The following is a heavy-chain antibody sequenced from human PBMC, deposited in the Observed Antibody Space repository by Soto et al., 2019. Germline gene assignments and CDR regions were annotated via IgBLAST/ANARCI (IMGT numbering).Heavy chain of an antibody. V-gene: IGHV1-69*04. CDR1: GGTFSSYT. D-gene: IGHD3-16*02. CDR3: ARERAPYDYIWGSYRFCFDY. J-gene: IGHJ4*02. CDR2: IIPILGIA. Sequence: SVKVSCKASGGTFSSYTISWVRQAPGQGLEWMGRIIPILGIANYAQKFQGRVTITADKSTNTAYMELSSLRSEDTAVYYCARERAPYDYIWGSYRFCFDYWGQGTLVTVSS.